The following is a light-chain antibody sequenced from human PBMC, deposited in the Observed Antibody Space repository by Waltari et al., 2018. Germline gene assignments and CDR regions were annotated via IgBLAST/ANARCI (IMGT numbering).Light chain of an antibody. V-gene: IGLV1-44*01. CDR1: SSNIGGNT. Sequence: HSVLTQPPSASGTPGQRVTIPCSGSSSNIGGNTVNWYQQLPGTAPKLLIPNNNQRPAGVPDRLSGSKSATSASLAISGLQSEDEADYYCAAWDDSLNGWVFGGGTKLTVL. J-gene: IGLJ3*02. CDR3: AAWDDSLNGWV. CDR2: NNN.